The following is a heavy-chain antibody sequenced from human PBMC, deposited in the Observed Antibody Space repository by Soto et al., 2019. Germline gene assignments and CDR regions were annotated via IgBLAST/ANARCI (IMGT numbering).Heavy chain of an antibody. CDR3: AIPSGLIVTGPPY. CDR1: GFTLSNYA. J-gene: IGHJ4*02. D-gene: IGHD3-9*01. V-gene: IGHV3-23*01. Sequence: PGGSLRRSFAASGFTLSNYAMSWVRQAPGKGLELVSDISGDGGSTYYADSVKGRFTISRANSSKTLYLRMNSLRAEDTAVYYCAIPSGLIVTGPPYWGQATLVTVSS. CDR2: ISGDGGST.